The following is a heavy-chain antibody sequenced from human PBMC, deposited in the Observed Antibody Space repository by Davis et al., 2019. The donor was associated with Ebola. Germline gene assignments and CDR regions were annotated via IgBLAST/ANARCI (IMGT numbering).Heavy chain of an antibody. D-gene: IGHD6-19*01. V-gene: IGHV1-46*01. CDR2: INPSGGST. CDR1: GYTFTSYY. J-gene: IGHJ3*02. Sequence: ASVKVSCRASGYTFTSYYMHWVRQAPGQGLEWMGIINPSGGSTSYAQKFQGRVTITADESTSTAYMELSSLRSEDTAVYYCASGIAVAGTMGAFDIWGQGTMVTVSS. CDR3: ASGIAVAGTMGAFDI.